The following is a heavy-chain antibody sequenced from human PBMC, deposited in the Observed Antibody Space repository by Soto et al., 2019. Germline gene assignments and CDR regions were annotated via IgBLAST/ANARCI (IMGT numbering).Heavy chain of an antibody. CDR1: GYAFTSYY. CDR3: ARSVAATSYYYYGMDV. J-gene: IGHJ6*02. V-gene: IGHV1-8*02. D-gene: IGHD6-13*01. Sequence: GASVKVSCKASGYAFTSYYMHWVRQATGQGLEWMGWMNPNSGNTGYAQKFQGRVTMTRNTSISTAYMELSSLRSEDTAVYYCARSVAATSYYYYGMDVWRQGTTVTVSS. CDR2: MNPNSGNT.